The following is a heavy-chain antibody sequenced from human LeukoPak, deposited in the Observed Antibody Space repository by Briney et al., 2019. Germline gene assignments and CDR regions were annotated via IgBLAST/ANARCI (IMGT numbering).Heavy chain of an antibody. V-gene: IGHV4-30-2*01. CDR1: GGSISSGGYC. J-gene: IGHJ4*02. CDR3: AREDRGISDY. CDR2: IYHSVTT. D-gene: IGHD4-23*01. Sequence: PSETLSLTCAVSGGSISSGGYCWSWVRQPRGRGLAWIAYIYHSVTTYYNPSLKSPVTISVDRSKNQFSLKLSSVTAADTAVYYCAREDRGISDYWGQGTLVTVSS.